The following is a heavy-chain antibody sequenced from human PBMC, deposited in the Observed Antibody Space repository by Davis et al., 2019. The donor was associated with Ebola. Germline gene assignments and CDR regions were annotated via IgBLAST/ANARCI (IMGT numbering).Heavy chain of an antibody. D-gene: IGHD6-19*01. CDR1: GFTFSDHW. J-gene: IGHJ4*02. Sequence: GESLKISCAASGFTFSDHWMSWVRQAPGKGLEWVANIMQDGSEKNYVDSARGRFTISRDNAQNSLFLQMNSLRAEDTAVYYCATTQWLREFDNWGQGTLVTVSS. CDR3: ATTQWLREFDN. V-gene: IGHV3-7*03. CDR2: IMQDGSEK.